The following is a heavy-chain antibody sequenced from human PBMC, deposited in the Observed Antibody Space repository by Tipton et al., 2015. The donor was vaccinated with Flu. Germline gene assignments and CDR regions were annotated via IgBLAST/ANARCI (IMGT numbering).Heavy chain of an antibody. D-gene: IGHD1-26*01. Sequence: GLVKPSETLSLTCAVSGYSIGSGYYWSWIRQPAGKGLEWIGRIYTSGSTNYNPSLKSRVTISVDTSKNQFSLKLSSVTAADTAVYYCARDGIAWDYYGMDVWGQGTTVTVSS. J-gene: IGHJ6*02. CDR1: GYSIGSGYY. CDR3: ARDGIAWDYYGMDV. V-gene: IGHV4-61*02. CDR2: IYTSGST.